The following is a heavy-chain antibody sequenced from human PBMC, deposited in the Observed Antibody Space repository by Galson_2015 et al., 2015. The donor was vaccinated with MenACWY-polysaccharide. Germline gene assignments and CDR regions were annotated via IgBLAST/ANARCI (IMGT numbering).Heavy chain of an antibody. CDR3: ARDQREMATITRNYYYYGMDV. CDR1: GDSVSSHSAA. V-gene: IGHV6-1*01. Sequence: CAISGDSVSSHSAAWNWFRQSPSRGLEWLGRTYYRSKWYNDCAVSVKSRITINPDTSKNQFSLQLNSVTPEDTAVYYCARDQREMATITRNYYYYGMDVWGQGTTVTVSS. D-gene: IGHD5-24*01. CDR2: TYYRSKWYN. J-gene: IGHJ6*02.